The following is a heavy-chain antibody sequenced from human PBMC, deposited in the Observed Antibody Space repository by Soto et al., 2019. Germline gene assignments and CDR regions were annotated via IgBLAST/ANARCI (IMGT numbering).Heavy chain of an antibody. J-gene: IGHJ4*02. CDR2: ISSTTNYI. CDR1: GFTFTRYS. V-gene: IGHV3-21*06. CDR3: ARESEDLTSNFDY. Sequence: PGGSLRLSCAASGFTFTRYSMNWVRQAPGKGLEWVSSISSTTNYIYYGDSMKGRFTISRDNARNSLYLEMNSLRAEDTAVYYCARESEDLTSNFDYWGQGTLVTVSS.